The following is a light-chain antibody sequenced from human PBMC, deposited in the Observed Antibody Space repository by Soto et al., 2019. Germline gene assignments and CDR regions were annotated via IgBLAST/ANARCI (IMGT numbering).Light chain of an antibody. CDR3: SSYSSSSIVV. CDR2: DVT. CDR1: SSDVGGYNS. J-gene: IGLJ2*01. V-gene: IGLV2-14*01. Sequence: QSALTQPASVSGSPGQSITISCTGTSSDVGGYNSVSWYHQHPGKAPKLIIYDVTNRPSGVSNRFSGSKSGNTASLTIYGLQAEDEADYYCSSYSSSSIVVFGGGTKLTVL.